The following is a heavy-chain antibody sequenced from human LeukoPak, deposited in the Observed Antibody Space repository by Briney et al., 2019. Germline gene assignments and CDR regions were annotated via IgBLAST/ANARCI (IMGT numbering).Heavy chain of an antibody. CDR3: ARTYYCDSADFRILYGMDV. Sequence: ASVKVSCKASGYTFTTYDINWVRQATGQGLEWMGWMDPNSGNTGYAQKFQGRVTMTRNTSIRTAYMELSSLRSEDTAVYYCARTYYCDSADFRILYGMDVWGQGTTVTVSS. V-gene: IGHV1-8*01. D-gene: IGHD3-22*01. J-gene: IGHJ6*02. CDR1: GYTFTTYD. CDR2: MDPNSGNT.